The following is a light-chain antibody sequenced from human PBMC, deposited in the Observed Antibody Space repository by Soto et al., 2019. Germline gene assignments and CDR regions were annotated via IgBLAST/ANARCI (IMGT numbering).Light chain of an antibody. CDR3: QQGNSYPLT. CDR1: QDISSY. J-gene: IGKJ4*01. CDR2: SAS. V-gene: IGKV1-9*01. Sequence: DIKLTQSPSFLSASIGDRVTITCRASQDISSYLAWYQQKPGNAPNLLISSASTLQGGVPSRFRGSGSGKDFTRTISSPQPEDLATYYCQQGNSYPLTFGGGTKVEIK.